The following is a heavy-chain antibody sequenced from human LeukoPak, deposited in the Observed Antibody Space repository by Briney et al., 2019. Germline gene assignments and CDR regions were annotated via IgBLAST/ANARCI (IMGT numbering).Heavy chain of an antibody. CDR1: GFAFSTYS. Sequence: GGSLRLSCAASGFAFSTYSMNWVRQAPGKGLEWVSYISSSSSTIYYADSVKGRFTISRDNAKNSLYLQMNSLRAEDTAVYYCARDLSSGYSNYFDYWGQGTLVTVSS. V-gene: IGHV3-48*01. J-gene: IGHJ4*02. CDR3: ARDLSSGYSNYFDY. CDR2: ISSSSSTI. D-gene: IGHD3-22*01.